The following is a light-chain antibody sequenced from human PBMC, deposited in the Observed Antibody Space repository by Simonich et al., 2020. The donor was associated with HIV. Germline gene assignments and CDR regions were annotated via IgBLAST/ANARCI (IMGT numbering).Light chain of an antibody. V-gene: IGLV2-11*01. CDR2: DVN. CDR1: SSDVGGYKY. CDR3: SSYAGSNNWV. Sequence: QSALTQPRSVSGSPGQSVTISCTGTSSDVGGYKYVSWYQQHPGKAPKLMIYDVNKRPSGVSNRFSGSKSDNTASLTVSGLQAEDEADYYCSSYAGSNNWVFGGGTKLTVL. J-gene: IGLJ2*01.